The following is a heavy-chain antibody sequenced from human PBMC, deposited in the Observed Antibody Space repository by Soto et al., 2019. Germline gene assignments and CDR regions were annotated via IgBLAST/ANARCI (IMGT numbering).Heavy chain of an antibody. Sequence: QVQLVESGGGVVQPRRSLRLSCAASGFTFSSYGMHWVRQAPGKGLEWVAVISYDGSNKYYADSVKGRFTISRDNSKNTLYLQMTSLRAEDTAVYYCAKDDYYGSGSYNNDYWGQGTLVTVSS. CDR1: GFTFSSYG. D-gene: IGHD3-10*01. CDR2: ISYDGSNK. V-gene: IGHV3-30*18. CDR3: AKDDYYGSGSYNNDY. J-gene: IGHJ4*02.